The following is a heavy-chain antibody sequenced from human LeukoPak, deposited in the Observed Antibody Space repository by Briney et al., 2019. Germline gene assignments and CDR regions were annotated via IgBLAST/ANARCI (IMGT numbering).Heavy chain of an antibody. J-gene: IGHJ4*02. CDR2: ISAYNGNT. D-gene: IGHD2-2*01. Sequence: ASVKVSCKASGYTFTSYGISWARQAPGQGLEWMGWISAYNGNTNYAQKLQGRVTMTTDTSTSTAYMELRSLRSDDTAVYYCARDCSSTSCYLGLDYWGQGTLVTVSS. V-gene: IGHV1-18*01. CDR3: ARDCSSTSCYLGLDY. CDR1: GYTFTSYG.